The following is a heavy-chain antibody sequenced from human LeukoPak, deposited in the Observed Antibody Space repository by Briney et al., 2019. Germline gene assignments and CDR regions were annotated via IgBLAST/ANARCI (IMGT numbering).Heavy chain of an antibody. CDR1: GYTFTSYY. D-gene: IGHD3-10*01. Sequence: GASVKVSCKASGYTFTSYYMHWVRQAPGQGLEWMGIINPSGGSTSYAQKFQGRVTMTRDMSTSTVYMELGSLRSEDTAVYYCARTRAMRFGELLKGFDYWGQGTLVTVSS. J-gene: IGHJ4*02. CDR3: ARTRAMRFGELLKGFDY. CDR2: INPSGGST. V-gene: IGHV1-46*01.